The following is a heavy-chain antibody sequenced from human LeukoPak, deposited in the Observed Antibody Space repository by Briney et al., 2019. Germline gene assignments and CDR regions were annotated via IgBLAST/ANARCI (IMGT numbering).Heavy chain of an antibody. CDR1: GGSISSHY. Sequence: WETLSLTCTVSGGSISSHYWSWIRQPPGKGLKWSGDIYYSGSTNYNPSLKSRVTISVDTSKNQFSLKLSSVTAADTAVYYCARVGYSICYYYYYMDVCGKGTTVTVSS. J-gene: IGHJ6*03. D-gene: IGHD4-11*01. CDR2: IYYSGST. V-gene: IGHV4-59*11. CDR3: ARVGYSICYYYYYMDV.